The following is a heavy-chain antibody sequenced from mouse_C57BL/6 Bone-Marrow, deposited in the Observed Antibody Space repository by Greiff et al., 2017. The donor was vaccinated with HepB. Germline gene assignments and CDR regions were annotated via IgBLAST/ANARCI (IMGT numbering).Heavy chain of an antibody. D-gene: IGHD1-1*01. V-gene: IGHV1-59*01. CDR2: IDPSDSYT. Sequence: QVQLQQPGAELVRPGTSVKLSCKASGYTFTSYWMHWVKQRPGQGLEWIGVIDPSDSYTNYNQKFKGKATLTVDTSSSTAYMQLSSLTSDDSAVYYCARRTTVDYWGQGTTLTVSS. CDR1: GYTFTSYW. CDR3: ARRTTVDY. J-gene: IGHJ2*01.